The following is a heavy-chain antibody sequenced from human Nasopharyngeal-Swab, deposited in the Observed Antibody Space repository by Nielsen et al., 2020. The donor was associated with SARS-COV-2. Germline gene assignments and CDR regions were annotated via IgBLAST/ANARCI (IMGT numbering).Heavy chain of an antibody. Sequence: SETLSLTCTVSGGSISSYYWSWIRQPPGKGLEWIGYIYYSGSTNYNPSLKSRVTISVDTSKNQFSLKLSSVTAADTAVYYCARVAPLSTMVRGVHYGRDVRGQGTTVTVSS. CDR2: IYYSGST. CDR3: ARVAPLSTMVRGVHYGRDV. J-gene: IGHJ6*02. D-gene: IGHD3-10*01. CDR1: GGSISSYY. V-gene: IGHV4-59*01.